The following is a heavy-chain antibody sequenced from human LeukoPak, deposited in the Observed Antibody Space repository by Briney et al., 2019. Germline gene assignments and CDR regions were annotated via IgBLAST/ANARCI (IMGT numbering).Heavy chain of an antibody. D-gene: IGHD3-22*01. J-gene: IGHJ4*02. V-gene: IGHV2-70*04. CDR3: ARMLYSYASSGYYYDY. CDR2: IDWDDDK. CDR1: GFSLSSLGMR. Sequence: SGPALVKPTQTLTLTCTFSGFSLSSLGMRESWIRQPPGKALEWLARIDWDDDKFYSTSLKTRLTISKDASKNQVVLTMTNMDPVDTATYYCARMLYSYASSGYYYDYWGQGTLVTVSS.